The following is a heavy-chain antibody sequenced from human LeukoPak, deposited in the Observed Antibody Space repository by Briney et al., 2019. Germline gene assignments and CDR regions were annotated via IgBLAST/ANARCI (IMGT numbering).Heavy chain of an antibody. J-gene: IGHJ4*02. Sequence: ASVKVSCKASGYTFTDYYMYWVRQAPGQGLEWMGWINPNSGGTNYAQKFQGRVTMPRDTSISTAYMELSRLRSDDTAVYYCARVGVGATGFDYWGQGTLVTVSS. V-gene: IGHV1-2*02. CDR1: GYTFTDYY. CDR2: INPNSGGT. D-gene: IGHD1-26*01. CDR3: ARVGVGATGFDY.